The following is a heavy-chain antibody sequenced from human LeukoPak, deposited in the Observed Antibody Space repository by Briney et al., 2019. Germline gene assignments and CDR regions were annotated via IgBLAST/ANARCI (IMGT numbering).Heavy chain of an antibody. CDR3: ARRWNDYGDPDGGWFDP. J-gene: IGHJ5*02. CDR1: GFTFSSYA. D-gene: IGHD4-17*01. Sequence: GGSLRLSCAASGFTFSSYAMHWVRQAPGKGLEYVSAISSNGGSTYYANSVKGRFTISRDNSKNTLYLQMGSLRAEDMAVYYCARRWNDYGDPDGGWFDPWGQGTLDTVSS. CDR2: ISSNGGST. V-gene: IGHV3-64*01.